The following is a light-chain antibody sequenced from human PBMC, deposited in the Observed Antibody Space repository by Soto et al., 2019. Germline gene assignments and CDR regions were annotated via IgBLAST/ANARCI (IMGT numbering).Light chain of an antibody. V-gene: IGLV2-8*01. J-gene: IGLJ1*01. CDR3: SSYAGSNNLGV. CDR1: SSDVGGYNY. CDR2: EVS. Sequence: SVLTQPPSASGSPGQSVTISCTGTSSDVGGYNYVSWYQQHPGKAPKLMIYEVSKRPSGVPDRFSGSKSGNTASLTVSGLQAEDEADYYCSSYAGSNNLGVFGTGTQLTVL.